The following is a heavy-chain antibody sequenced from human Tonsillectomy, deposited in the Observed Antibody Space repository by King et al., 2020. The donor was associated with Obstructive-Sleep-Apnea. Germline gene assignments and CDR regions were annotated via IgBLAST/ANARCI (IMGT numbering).Heavy chain of an antibody. CDR3: AGGLSGYNSGWTPWFDP. CDR1: GFTFSSYV. D-gene: IGHD6-19*01. Sequence: VQLVESGGGVVQPGRSLRLSCAASGFTFSSYVMHWVRQAPGKGLEWVAVISYDGSNTYYADSVKGRFTISRDNSKNTLYLQMNSLRAEDTAVYHCAGGLSGYNSGWTPWFDPWGQGTLVTVSS. CDR2: ISYDGSNT. V-gene: IGHV3-30*04. J-gene: IGHJ5*02.